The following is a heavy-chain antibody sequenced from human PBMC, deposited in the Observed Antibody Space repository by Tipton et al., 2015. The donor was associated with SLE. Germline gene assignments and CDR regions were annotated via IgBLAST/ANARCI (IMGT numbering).Heavy chain of an antibody. CDR3: ARDSYYYDSSGYFDY. D-gene: IGHD3-22*01. CDR1: GFTFSPYW. V-gene: IGHV3-74*03. CDR2: IGSDGTDT. J-gene: IGHJ4*02. Sequence: SLRLSCTASGFTFSPYWMHWVRQAPGKGLEWVSNIGSDGTDTKYVDSVKGRFTISRDNAKNSLYLQMNSLRAEDTAVYYCARDSYYYDSSGYFDYWGQGTLVTVSS.